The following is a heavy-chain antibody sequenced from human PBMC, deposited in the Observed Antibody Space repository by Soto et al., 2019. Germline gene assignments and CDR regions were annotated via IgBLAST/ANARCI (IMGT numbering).Heavy chain of an antibody. CDR1: GSTFSSYG. CDR2: IWYDGSNK. Sequence: GGSMRLSCAASGSTFSSYGMRWVRQAPGKGLEWVAVIWYDGSNKYYADSVKGRFTISRDNSKNTLYLQMNSLRAEDTAVYYCARWAGGDYYYYYYGMDVWGQGTTVTVSS. CDR3: ARWAGGDYYYYYYGMDV. D-gene: IGHD4-17*01. J-gene: IGHJ6*02. V-gene: IGHV3-33*01.